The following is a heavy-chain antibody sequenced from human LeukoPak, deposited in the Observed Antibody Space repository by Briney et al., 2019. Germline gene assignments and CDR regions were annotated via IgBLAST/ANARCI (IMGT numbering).Heavy chain of an antibody. CDR1: GYTFTGDY. J-gene: IGHJ4*02. CDR2: INPNSGDT. V-gene: IGHV1-2*02. Sequence: ASVKVSCKASGYTFTGDYMHWMRQAPGQGLEWMGWINPNSGDTKYAQKFQGRVTMTRDTSISSAYMELTSLISDDTAVYYCARRSGGSHSVDYWGQGTLVTVSS. CDR3: ARRSGGSHSVDY. D-gene: IGHD2-15*01.